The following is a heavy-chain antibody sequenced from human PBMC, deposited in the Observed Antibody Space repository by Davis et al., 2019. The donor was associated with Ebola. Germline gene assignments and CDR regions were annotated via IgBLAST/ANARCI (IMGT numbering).Heavy chain of an antibody. CDR3: ARLSSAYYDDSSGYYDY. D-gene: IGHD3-22*01. V-gene: IGHV3-48*03. Sequence: AGSLRLSCPASGFSFSSYEMNWVRQAPGKWLEWVSYISSSGITIYYADSVKGRFTISRDNAKNSLYLQMNSLRAEDTAVYYCARLSSAYYDDSSGYYDYWGQGTLVTVSS. CDR2: ISSSGITI. CDR1: GFSFSSYE. J-gene: IGHJ4*02.